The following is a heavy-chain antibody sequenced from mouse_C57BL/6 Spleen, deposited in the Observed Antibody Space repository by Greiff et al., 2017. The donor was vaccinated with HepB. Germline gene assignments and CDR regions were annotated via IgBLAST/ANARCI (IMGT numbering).Heavy chain of an antibody. CDR3: ARGGSNYGRDYYAMDY. Sequence: VQLQQSGAELMKPGASVKLSCKATGYTFTGYWIEWVKQRPGHGLEWIGEILPGSGSTNYNEKFKGKATFTADTSSNTAYMQLSSLTTEDSAIYYCARGGSNYGRDYYAMDYWGQGTSVTVSS. CDR1: GYTFTGYW. V-gene: IGHV1-9*01. CDR2: ILPGSGST. D-gene: IGHD2-5*01. J-gene: IGHJ4*01.